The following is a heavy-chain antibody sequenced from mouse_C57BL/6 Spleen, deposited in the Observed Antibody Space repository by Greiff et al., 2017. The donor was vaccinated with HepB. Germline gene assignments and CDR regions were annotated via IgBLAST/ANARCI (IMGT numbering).Heavy chain of an antibody. D-gene: IGHD1-1*01. CDR1: GYSFTDYN. J-gene: IGHJ4*01. CDR3: ARQGFITTVDAMDY. Sequence: EVKLMESGPELVKPGASVKISCKASGYSFTDYNMNWVKQSNGKSLEWIGVINPNYGTTSYNQKFKGKATLTVDQSSSTAYMQLNSLTSEDSAVYYCARQGFITTVDAMDYWGQGTSVTVSS. V-gene: IGHV1-39*01. CDR2: INPNYGTT.